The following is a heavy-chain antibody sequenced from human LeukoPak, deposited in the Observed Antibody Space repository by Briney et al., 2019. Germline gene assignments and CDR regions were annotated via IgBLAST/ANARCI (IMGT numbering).Heavy chain of an antibody. D-gene: IGHD1-1*01. CDR2: ISSSSSYI. Sequence: GGSLRLSCAASGFTFSSYSMNWVRQAPGKGLEWVSSISSSSSYIYYADSVKGRFTISRDNAKNSLYLQMNSLRAEDTALYYCVKVHNWNDGNFDYWGQGTLVTVSS. CDR3: VKVHNWNDGNFDY. CDR1: GFTFSSYS. J-gene: IGHJ4*02. V-gene: IGHV3-21*04.